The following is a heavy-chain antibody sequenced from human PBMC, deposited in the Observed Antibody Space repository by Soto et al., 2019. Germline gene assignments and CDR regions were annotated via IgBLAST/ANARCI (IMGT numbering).Heavy chain of an antibody. CDR1: LCIFTTYL. V-gene: IGHV5-51*01. J-gene: IGHJ4*02. CDR3: ARQEDVTGTVDSSYGY. CDR2: IYPGDTDT. D-gene: IGHD1-20*01. Sequence: GEALKISCEVSLCIFTTYLICLVREIPGKGLEWMGVIYPGDTDTIYSPSFQGKVTISADKSITTAYLKWSSLKASDTAMYYCARQEDVTGTVDSSYGYWGQGTQVTVSS.